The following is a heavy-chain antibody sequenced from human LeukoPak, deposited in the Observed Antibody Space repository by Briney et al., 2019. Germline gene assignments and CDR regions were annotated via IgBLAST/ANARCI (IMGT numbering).Heavy chain of an antibody. V-gene: IGHV4-39*01. Sequence: SETLSLTCTVSGASISTSSYYWAWIRQPPGKGLEWIGSVYYTGSTYYNPSLKSRVTISVDTSKNQFSLKLSSVTAADTAVYYCARPRGYCSAGVCYFPPWGQGTLVTVSS. CDR2: VYYTGST. CDR3: ARPRGYCSAGVCYFPP. D-gene: IGHD2-8*02. J-gene: IGHJ5*02. CDR1: GASISTSSYY.